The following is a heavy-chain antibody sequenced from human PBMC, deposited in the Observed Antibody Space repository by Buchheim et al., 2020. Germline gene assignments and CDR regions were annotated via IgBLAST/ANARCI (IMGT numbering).Heavy chain of an antibody. CDR3: AAGTGRTDFDY. J-gene: IGHJ4*02. CDR2: TKSKINGGTT. V-gene: IGHV3-15*01. D-gene: IGHD1/OR15-1a*01. CDR1: GFTFSDAW. Sequence: EVQLVESGGGLVKPGGSLRLSCVASGFTFSDAWMNWVRQAPGKGLEWVGRTKSKINGGTTDYAASVKGRFTMSREDSNNILHLQMDSLKTEDTAMYYCAAGTGRTDFDYWGQGAL.